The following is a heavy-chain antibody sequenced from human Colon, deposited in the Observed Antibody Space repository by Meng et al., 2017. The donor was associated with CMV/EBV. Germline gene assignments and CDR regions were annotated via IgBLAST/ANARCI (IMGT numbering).Heavy chain of an antibody. CDR1: GFTVSSNY. CDR2: IYSGGST. CDR3: ARVNNNWNISFSLDY. J-gene: IGHJ4*02. Sequence: GESLKSFCAASGFTVSSNYMSWVRQAPGKGLEWVSVIYSGGSTYYADSVKGRFTIYRDNSKNTLYLQMNSLRAEDTAVYYCARVNNNWNISFSLDYWGQGTLVTVSS. D-gene: IGHD1/OR15-1a*01. V-gene: IGHV3-53*01.